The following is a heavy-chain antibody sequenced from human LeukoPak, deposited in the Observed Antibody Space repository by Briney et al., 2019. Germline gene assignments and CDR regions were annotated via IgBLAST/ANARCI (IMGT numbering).Heavy chain of an antibody. J-gene: IGHJ3*02. CDR2: ISGSGNRA. CDR3: AIGGYYSSYAFDI. CDR1: RFTFSTYG. D-gene: IGHD3-22*01. V-gene: IGHV3-23*01. Sequence: GGSLRLSCAASRFTFSTYGMNWVRQTPGKGLEWVSAISGSGNRAYHADSVKGRFTISRDGSKSTLYLQMNSLRAEDTALYYCAIGGYYSSYAFDIWGQGTMVTVSS.